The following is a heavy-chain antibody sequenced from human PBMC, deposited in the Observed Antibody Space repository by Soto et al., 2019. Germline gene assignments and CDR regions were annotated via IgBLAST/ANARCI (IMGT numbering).Heavy chain of an antibody. V-gene: IGHV1-8*01. Sequence: QVQLVQSGAEVKKPGASVKVSCKASGYTFTSYDINWVRQATGQGLEWMGWMNPHSGNTGYAQKFQGRVTMTRNTSIGTAYMELSSLRSEDTAVYYCARGSTIFGGVDPGGQGTLVTVSS. CDR2: MNPHSGNT. D-gene: IGHD3-3*01. CDR3: ARGSTIFGGVDP. J-gene: IGHJ5*02. CDR1: GYTFTSYD.